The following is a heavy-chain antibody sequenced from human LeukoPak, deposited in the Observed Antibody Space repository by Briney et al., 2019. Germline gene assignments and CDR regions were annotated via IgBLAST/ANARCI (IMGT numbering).Heavy chain of an antibody. CDR1: GGSISSSNW. CDR3: ASTNSGSYPQGVFDI. Sequence: PSGTLSLTCAVSGGSISSSNWWSWVRQPPGKGLEWIGEIYHSGSTNYNPSLKSRVTISVDKSKNQFSLKLSSVTAADTAVYYCASTNSGSYPQGVFDIWGQGTMVTVSS. D-gene: IGHD1-26*01. J-gene: IGHJ3*02. CDR2: IYHSGST. V-gene: IGHV4-4*02.